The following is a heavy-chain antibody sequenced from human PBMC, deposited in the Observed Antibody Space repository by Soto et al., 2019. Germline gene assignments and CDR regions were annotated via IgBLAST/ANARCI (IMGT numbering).Heavy chain of an antibody. CDR3: ATYPPTIFGVVIYNWFDP. Sequence: ASVKVSCKVSGYTLTELSMHWVRQAPGKGLEWMGGFDPEDGETIYAQKFQGRVTMTEDTSTDTAYMELSSLRSEDTAVYYCATYPPTIFGVVIYNWFDPWGQGTLVTVYS. CDR1: GYTLTELS. J-gene: IGHJ5*02. D-gene: IGHD3-3*01. V-gene: IGHV1-24*01. CDR2: FDPEDGET.